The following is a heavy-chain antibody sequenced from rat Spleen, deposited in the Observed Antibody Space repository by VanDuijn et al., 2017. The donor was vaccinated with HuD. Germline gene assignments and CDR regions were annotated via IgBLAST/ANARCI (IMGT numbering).Heavy chain of an antibody. CDR3: TTGAYDY. V-gene: IGHV5-19*01. CDR2: IINVGNNI. D-gene: IGHD2-1*01. CDR1: GFTFSNYG. Sequence: EVQLVESGGGLVQPGRSLKLSCAASGFTFSNYGMHWIRQAPMKGLEWVASIINVGNNIHYQDSVKGRFTISRDNAQKTLYLQMNSLKSEDTATYYCTTGAYDYWGQGLMVTVSS. J-gene: IGHJ2*01.